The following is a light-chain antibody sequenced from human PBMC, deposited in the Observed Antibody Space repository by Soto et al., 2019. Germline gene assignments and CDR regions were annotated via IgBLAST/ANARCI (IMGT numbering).Light chain of an antibody. Sequence: DIQMTQSPSTLSASVGDRVTITCRASQSISTWLAWYQQKPGKAPKLLIYKASSLEGGVPSRFSGSGSGTEFNITISSLQPDDFATYYCQQYNTCPLTFGGGTKVDIK. CDR2: KAS. CDR1: QSISTW. V-gene: IGKV1-5*03. CDR3: QQYNTCPLT. J-gene: IGKJ4*01.